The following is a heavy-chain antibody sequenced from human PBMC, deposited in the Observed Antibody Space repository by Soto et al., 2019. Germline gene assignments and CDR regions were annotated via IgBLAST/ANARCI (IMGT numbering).Heavy chain of an antibody. V-gene: IGHV3-9*01. D-gene: IGHD3-22*01. Sequence: EMLLVESGGGLVQPGRSLRLSCGGSGFSFDDYTMRWVRQAPGKGPEWVASLSWNSGFSGYADSVKGRFTISRDNAQSSVHLLMNNLRTEDTALYYCAKGRGTIVVTDAYDIWGQGTMVTVSS. CDR2: LSWNSGFS. CDR1: GFSFDDYT. J-gene: IGHJ3*02. CDR3: AKGRGTIVVTDAYDI.